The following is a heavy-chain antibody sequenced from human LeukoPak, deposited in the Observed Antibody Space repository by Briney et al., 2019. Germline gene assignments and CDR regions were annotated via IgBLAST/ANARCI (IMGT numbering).Heavy chain of an antibody. V-gene: IGHV4-34*01. Sequence: SETLSLTCAVYGGSFSGYYWSWIRQPPGKGLEWIGEINHSGSTNYNPSLKSRVTISVDTSKNQFSLKLSSVTAADTAVYYCARLLGGWFDPWGQGNLVTVSS. CDR2: INHSGST. CDR1: GGSFSGYY. D-gene: IGHD3-10*01. CDR3: ARLLGGWFDP. J-gene: IGHJ5*02.